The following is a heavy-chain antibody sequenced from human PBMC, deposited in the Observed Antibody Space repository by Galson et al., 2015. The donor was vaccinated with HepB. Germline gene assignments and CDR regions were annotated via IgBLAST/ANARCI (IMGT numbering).Heavy chain of an antibody. Sequence: SVKVSCKASGGTFSSYAISWVRQAPGQGLEWMGGIIPIFGTANYAQKFQGRVTITADESTSTAYMELSSLRSEDTAVYYCASRRTGYDSSGYLDYWGQGTLVTVSS. CDR1: GGTFSSYA. CDR3: ASRRTGYDSSGYLDY. V-gene: IGHV1-69*13. J-gene: IGHJ4*02. CDR2: IIPIFGTA. D-gene: IGHD3-22*01.